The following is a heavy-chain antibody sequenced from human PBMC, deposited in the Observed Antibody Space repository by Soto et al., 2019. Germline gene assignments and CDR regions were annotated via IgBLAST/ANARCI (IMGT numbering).Heavy chain of an antibody. D-gene: IGHD3-22*01. J-gene: IGHJ4*02. CDR2: IYYSGIT. Sequence: SETLSLTCTVSGGSISSYYWSWIRQPPGKGLEWIGYIYYSGITNYNPSLKSRVTISVDTSKNQFSLKLSSVTAADTAVYYCARDNGRENYYDSSGYWYYFDYWGQGTLVTVSS. V-gene: IGHV4-59*01. CDR3: ARDNGRENYYDSSGYWYYFDY. CDR1: GGSISSYY.